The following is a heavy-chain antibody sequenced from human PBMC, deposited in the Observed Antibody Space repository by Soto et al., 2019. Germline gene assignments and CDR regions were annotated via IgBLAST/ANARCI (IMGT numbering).Heavy chain of an antibody. D-gene: IGHD5-18*01. CDR3: VTEVKRGYRFDAFDI. CDR2: ISSNGGST. Sequence: EVQLVESGGGLVQPGGSLRLSCSASGFTFSSYAMHWVRQAPGKGLEYVSAISSNGGSTYYADSVKGRFTISRDNSKNTLYLQMSSLRAEDTAVYYCVTEVKRGYRFDAFDIWGQGTMVTVSS. CDR1: GFTFSSYA. V-gene: IGHV3-64D*08. J-gene: IGHJ3*02.